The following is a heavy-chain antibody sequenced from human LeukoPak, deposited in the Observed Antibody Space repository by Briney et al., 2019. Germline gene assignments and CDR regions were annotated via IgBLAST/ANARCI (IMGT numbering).Heavy chain of an antibody. J-gene: IGHJ5*02. D-gene: IGHD5-24*01. CDR1: GGSLSSGSYY. CDR2: IYTSGST. CDR3: ARGGRDGYNNWFDP. Sequence: TLSLTCTVSGGSLSSGSYYWNWIRQPAGKGLEWIGRIYTSGSTNYKPSLKSRVTISVDTSKNQFSLKLSSVTAADTAVYYCARGGRDGYNNWFDPWGQGTLVTVSS. V-gene: IGHV4-61*02.